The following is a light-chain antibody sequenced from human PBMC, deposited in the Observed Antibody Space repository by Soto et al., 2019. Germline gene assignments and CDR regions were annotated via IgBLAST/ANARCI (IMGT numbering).Light chain of an antibody. CDR2: GNS. Sequence: QSVLTQPPSASGTPGQRVTISCSGSSSNIGAGYDVNWYRQLPGTAPKLLIYGNSDRPSGVPDRFSGSKSGTSASLAITGLQAEDEADYFCQSYDRSLRNYVFRPGTKVTVL. V-gene: IGLV1-40*01. J-gene: IGLJ1*01. CDR1: SSNIGAGYD. CDR3: QSYDRSLRNYV.